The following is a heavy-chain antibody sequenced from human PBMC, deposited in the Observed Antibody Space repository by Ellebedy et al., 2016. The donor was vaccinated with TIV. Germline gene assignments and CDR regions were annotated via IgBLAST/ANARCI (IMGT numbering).Heavy chain of an antibody. CDR3: ARRGSYGDYAVQVNNWFDR. J-gene: IGHJ5*02. CDR1: GFSFRNYW. V-gene: IGHV3-7*01. Sequence: GESLKISCAASGFSFRNYWMGWVRQAPGKGLEWVANIYQDGSDKYYVDSLKGRFTISRDNAKNSLYLQLNSLRVEDTAVYYCARRGSYGDYAVQVNNWFDRWGQGTLVTV. CDR2: IYQDGSDK. D-gene: IGHD4-17*01.